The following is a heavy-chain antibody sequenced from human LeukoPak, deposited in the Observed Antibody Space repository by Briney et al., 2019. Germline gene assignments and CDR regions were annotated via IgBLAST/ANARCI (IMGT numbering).Heavy chain of an antibody. Sequence: SVKVSCKASGFTFTSSAMQWVRQARGQRLEWIGWIVVGSGNTNYAQKFQERVTITRDMSTSTAYMELSSLRSEDTAVYYCAADPVGDTAGWYWGQGTLVTASS. CDR2: IVVGSGNT. V-gene: IGHV1-58*02. D-gene: IGHD5-18*01. CDR3: AADPVGDTAGWY. CDR1: GFTFTSSA. J-gene: IGHJ4*02.